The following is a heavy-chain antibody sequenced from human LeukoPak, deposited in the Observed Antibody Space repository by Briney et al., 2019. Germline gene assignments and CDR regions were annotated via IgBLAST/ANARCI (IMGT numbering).Heavy chain of an antibody. CDR2: IYTSGST. CDR1: GGSISSATYY. D-gene: IGHD3-10*01. Sequence: TSETLSLTCTVSGGSISSATYYWSWIRQPAGKGLEWIGRIYTSGSTNYNPSLKSRVTISVDTSKNQFSLKLSSVTAADTAVYYCARMIVHYYGSGSPEGAFDIWGQGTMVTVSS. V-gene: IGHV4-61*02. CDR3: ARMIVHYYGSGSPEGAFDI. J-gene: IGHJ3*02.